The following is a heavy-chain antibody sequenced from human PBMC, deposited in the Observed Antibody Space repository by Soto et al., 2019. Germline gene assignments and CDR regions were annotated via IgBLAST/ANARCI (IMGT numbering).Heavy chain of an antibody. J-gene: IGHJ5*02. D-gene: IGHD6-13*01. CDR3: ARHPERIAEIGWFDP. Sequence: EVQLVESGGGLVQPGGSLRLSCAASGFTFSRYSMNWVRQAPGKGLEWVSYISSSSSTIYNEDSVKGRFTISRDNAKNSLYLQMNSLRAEDTAVYYCARHPERIAEIGWFDPWGQGTLVTVSS. V-gene: IGHV3-48*01. CDR1: GFTFSRYS. CDR2: ISSSSSTI.